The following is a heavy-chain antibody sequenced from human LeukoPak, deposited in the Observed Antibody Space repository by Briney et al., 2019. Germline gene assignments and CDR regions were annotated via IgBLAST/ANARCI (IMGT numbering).Heavy chain of an antibody. J-gene: IGHJ4*02. Sequence: PGGSLRLSCTASGFTFSSYRMTWVRQAPGKGLEWVADIEPAGSATYYVDSVKGRFTISRDNAKNLLYLQMNSLRAEDSAVYHCGRFGYVAAVDSWGQGALVTVSS. CDR2: IEPAGSAT. V-gene: IGHV3-7*01. D-gene: IGHD2-15*01. CDR1: GFTFSSYR. CDR3: GRFGYVAAVDS.